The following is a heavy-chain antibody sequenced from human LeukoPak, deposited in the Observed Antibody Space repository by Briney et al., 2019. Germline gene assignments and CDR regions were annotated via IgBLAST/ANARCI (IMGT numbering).Heavy chain of an antibody. J-gene: IGHJ4*02. CDR2: INPSGGST. V-gene: IGHV1-46*01. D-gene: IGHD3-10*01. CDR3: ARDYYGSGVGVYFDY. CDR1: GYTFTSYY. Sequence: ASVKVSCKASGYTFTSYYMHWVRQAPGQGLEWMGIINPSGGSTSYAQKFQGRVTMTRDTSTSAVYMELSSLRSEDTAVYYCARDYYGSGVGVYFDYWGQGTLVTVSS.